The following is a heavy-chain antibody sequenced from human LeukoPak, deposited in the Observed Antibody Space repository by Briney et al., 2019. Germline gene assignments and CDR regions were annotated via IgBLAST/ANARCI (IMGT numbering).Heavy chain of an antibody. Sequence: GGSLRLSCAASGFAFYDYAMSWVRQPPGKGLEWVSGINDNGAKTFYADSVKGRLTISRDNSRSTLYLQMNNLRADDTAVYYCAKRVSYSSGSHFDYWGRGTLVTVSS. V-gene: IGHV3-23*01. CDR3: AKRVSYSSGSHFDY. J-gene: IGHJ4*02. D-gene: IGHD3-10*01. CDR2: INDNGAKT. CDR1: GFAFYDYA.